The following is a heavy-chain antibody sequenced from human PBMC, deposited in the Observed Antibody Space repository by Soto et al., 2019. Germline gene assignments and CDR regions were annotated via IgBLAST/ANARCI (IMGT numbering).Heavy chain of an antibody. CDR3: TRISCKCFADYYYSGMDV. D-gene: IGHD3-10*02. CDR2: SFSDVDK. V-gene: IGHV2-26*01. Sequence: QVTLKESGPVLLKPTEPLTLTCTVSGFSLTFPRLGVSWVRQPPGRALAWLAHSFSDVDKAYSTSLQSRLTISQDTSKSQLVISMTNMEPAGTATYNCTRISCKCFADYYYSGMDVWGQGATVTVSS. J-gene: IGHJ6*02. CDR1: GFSLTFPRLG.